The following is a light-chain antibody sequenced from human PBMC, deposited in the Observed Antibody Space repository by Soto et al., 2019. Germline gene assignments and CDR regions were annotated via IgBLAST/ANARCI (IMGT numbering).Light chain of an antibody. Sequence: DIQLTQSPSSLCASVGDRVTITCRASQGISHYLAWYQQKPGKVPKLLIYAASTLQSGVPSRFSGSGSGTDFTLTIRSLQADDLATSYSQTYETYATFAQGTMLDI. CDR3: QTYETYAT. CDR1: QGISHY. J-gene: IGKJ1*01. V-gene: IGKV1-27*01. CDR2: AAS.